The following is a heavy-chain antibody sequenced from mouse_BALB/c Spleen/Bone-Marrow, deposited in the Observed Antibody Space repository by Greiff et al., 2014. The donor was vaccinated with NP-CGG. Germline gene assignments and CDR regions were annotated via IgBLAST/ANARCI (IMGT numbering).Heavy chain of an antibody. V-gene: IGHV1-87*01. Sequence: VQLVESGAELARPGASVNLSCKVSGYTFTSYWMQWVKQRPGQGLEWIGAIYPGDGDTRYTQKFKGKATLTADKSSSTAYMQLSSLASEDSAVYYCTAYYGSSYWAMDYWGQGTSVTVSS. CDR2: IYPGDGDT. CDR3: TAYYGSSYWAMDY. D-gene: IGHD1-1*01. CDR1: GYTFTSYW. J-gene: IGHJ4*01.